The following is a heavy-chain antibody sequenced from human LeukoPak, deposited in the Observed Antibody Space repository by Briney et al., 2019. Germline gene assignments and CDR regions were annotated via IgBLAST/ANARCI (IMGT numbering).Heavy chain of an antibody. D-gene: IGHD3-10*01. V-gene: IGHV4-30-4*01. Sequence: TSSETLSLTCTVSGGSISSGDYYWSWIRQPPGKGLEWIGYIYYSGSTYYNPSLKSRVTISVDTSKNQFSPKLSSVTAADTAVYYCALRYDRFGDWWFDPRGQGTLVTVSS. CDR1: GGSISSGDYY. J-gene: IGHJ5*02. CDR3: ALRYDRFGDWWFDP. CDR2: IYYSGST.